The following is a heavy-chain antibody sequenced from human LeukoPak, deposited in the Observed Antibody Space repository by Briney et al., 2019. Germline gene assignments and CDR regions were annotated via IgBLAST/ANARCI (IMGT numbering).Heavy chain of an antibody. V-gene: IGHV3-30*04. Sequence: GGSLRLSCAASGFTFSSYDMHWVRQAPGKGLEWVAVILYDGSNKYYADSVKGRFTISRDNSKNTMYLEMNSLRAEDTAVYYCAKEGYSSGYYSYYYMDVWGKGTTVTVSS. D-gene: IGHD6-25*01. CDR3: AKEGYSSGYYSYYYMDV. J-gene: IGHJ6*03. CDR2: ILYDGSNK. CDR1: GFTFSSYD.